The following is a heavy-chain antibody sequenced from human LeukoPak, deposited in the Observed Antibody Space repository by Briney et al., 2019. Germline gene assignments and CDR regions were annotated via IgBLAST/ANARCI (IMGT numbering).Heavy chain of an antibody. D-gene: IGHD1-26*01. V-gene: IGHV1-2*02. CDR1: GYTFTVYY. Sequence: ASVKVSCKASGYTFTVYYMHWVRQAPGQGLEWMGWINPNSGGTNYAQKFQGRVTMTRDTSISTAYMELSRLRSDDTAVYYCAREGGLGAAGFDYWGQGTLVTVSS. CDR3: AREGGLGAAGFDY. J-gene: IGHJ4*02. CDR2: INPNSGGT.